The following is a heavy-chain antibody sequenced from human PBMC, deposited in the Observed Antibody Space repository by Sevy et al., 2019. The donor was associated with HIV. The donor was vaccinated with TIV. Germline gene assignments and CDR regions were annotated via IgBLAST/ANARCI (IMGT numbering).Heavy chain of an antibody. CDR1: GFTFSSYA. CDR3: AKGGRWQRLHQNWFDP. CDR2: ISGSGGST. J-gene: IGHJ5*02. D-gene: IGHD2-15*01. V-gene: IGHV3-23*01. Sequence: GGSLRLSCAASGFTFSSYAMSWVRQAPGKGLEWVSAISGSGGSTYYADSVKGRFTISRDNSKNTLYLQMNSLRAEDTAVYYCAKGGRWQRLHQNWFDPWGQGTLVTVSS.